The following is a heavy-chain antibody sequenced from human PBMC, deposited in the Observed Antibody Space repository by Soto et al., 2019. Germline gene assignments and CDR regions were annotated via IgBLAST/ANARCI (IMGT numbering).Heavy chain of an antibody. Sequence: ASVKVSCEASGGTFSSYAISWVRQAPGQGLEWMGGIIPILGTANYAQKFQGRVTITADESTSTAYMELSSLRSEDTAVYYCARESGSQLDYWGHGTLVTVSS. CDR1: GGTFSSYA. V-gene: IGHV1-69*13. D-gene: IGHD1-26*01. J-gene: IGHJ4*01. CDR3: ARESGSQLDY. CDR2: IIPILGTA.